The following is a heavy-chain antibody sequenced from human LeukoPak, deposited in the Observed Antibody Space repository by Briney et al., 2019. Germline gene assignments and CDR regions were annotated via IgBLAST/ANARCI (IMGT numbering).Heavy chain of an antibody. D-gene: IGHD3-9*01. CDR3: ARGRVNYDILTGYDYYYYYMDV. Sequence: SETLSLTCTVSGGSISSYYWSWIRQPAGKGLEWIGRIYTSGSTKYNSSLKSRVTMSVDTSKNQFSLKLSSVTAADTAVYYCARGRVNYDILTGYDYYYYYMDVWGKGTTVTISS. J-gene: IGHJ6*03. V-gene: IGHV4-4*07. CDR2: IYTSGST. CDR1: GGSISSYY.